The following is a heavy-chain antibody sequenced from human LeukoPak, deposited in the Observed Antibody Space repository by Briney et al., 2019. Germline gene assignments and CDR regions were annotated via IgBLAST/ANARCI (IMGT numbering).Heavy chain of an antibody. CDR3: AKLPIKYDFWSGYPG. J-gene: IGHJ4*02. D-gene: IGHD3-3*01. CDR2: IRYDGSNK. Sequence: GGSLRLSCAASGFTFSSYGMHWVRQAPGKGLEWVAFIRYDGSNKYYADPVKGRFTISRDNSKNTLYLQMNSLRAEDTAVYYCAKLPIKYDFWSGYPGWGQGTLVTVSS. CDR1: GFTFSSYG. V-gene: IGHV3-30*02.